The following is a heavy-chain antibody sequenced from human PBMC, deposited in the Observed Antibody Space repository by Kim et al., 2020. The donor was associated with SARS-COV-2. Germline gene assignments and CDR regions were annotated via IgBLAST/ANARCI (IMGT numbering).Heavy chain of an antibody. CDR3: ARDPRTLYDILTGYYPDY. J-gene: IGHJ4*02. Sequence: ASVKVSCKASGYTFTSYGISWVRQAPGQGLEWMGWISAYNGNTNYAQKLKGRVTMTTDTSTSTAYMELRRLRSDDTAVYYCARDPRTLYDILTGYYPDYWGQGSLVTVSS. CDR1: GYTFTSYG. CDR2: ISAYNGNT. V-gene: IGHV1-18*01. D-gene: IGHD3-9*01.